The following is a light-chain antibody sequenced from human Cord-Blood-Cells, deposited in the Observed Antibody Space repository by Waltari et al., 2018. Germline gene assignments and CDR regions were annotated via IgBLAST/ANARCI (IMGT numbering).Light chain of an antibody. CDR1: SSDVGSYNL. CDR2: EGS. Sequence: QSALTQPPSVSGSPGQSITISCTGTSSDVGSYNLVSWYQQHPGKAPKLMIYEGSKRPSWVSNRFSGSKSGNTASLTISGLQAEDEADYYCCSYAGVVFGGGTKLTVL. CDR3: CSYAGVV. J-gene: IGLJ2*01. V-gene: IGLV2-23*01.